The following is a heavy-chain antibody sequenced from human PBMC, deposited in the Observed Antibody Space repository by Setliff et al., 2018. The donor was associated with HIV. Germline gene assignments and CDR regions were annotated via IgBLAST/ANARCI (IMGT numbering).Heavy chain of an antibody. D-gene: IGHD3-3*01. J-gene: IGHJ4*02. Sequence: GGSLRLSCAASGFTFSDHYMTWIRQAPGKGLEWISFISSGRIYTNYADSVKGRFTISRDDAKNSLYLEMNSLRVEDTAVYYCARVGLWSHYSPDYWGQGTPVTVSS. CDR2: ISSGRIYT. CDR3: ARVGLWSHYSPDY. CDR1: GFTFSDHY. V-gene: IGHV3-11*05.